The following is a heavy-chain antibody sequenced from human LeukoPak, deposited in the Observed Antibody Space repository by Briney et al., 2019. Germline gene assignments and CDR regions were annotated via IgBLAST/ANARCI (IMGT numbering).Heavy chain of an antibody. CDR3: AKAGRYFDGCDP. V-gene: IGHV3-23*01. J-gene: IGHJ5*02. CDR2: ISGSGGST. D-gene: IGHD3-9*01. CDR1: GFTFSTYG. Sequence: GGTLRLSCAASGFTFSTYGMSSVRQAPGEGLEWVSAISGSGGSTYYADSVKGRFTISRDNSKNTMYLQMNSLRAEDTAVYYCAKAGRYFDGCDPWGQGTLVTVSS.